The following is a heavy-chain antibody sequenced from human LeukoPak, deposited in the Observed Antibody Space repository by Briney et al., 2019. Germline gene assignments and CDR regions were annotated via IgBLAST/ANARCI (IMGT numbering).Heavy chain of an antibody. J-gene: IGHJ6*02. D-gene: IGHD3-3*01. CDR1: GYTFTNYG. Sequence: ASVKVSCKASGYTFTNYGITWVRQTPGQGLEWMGWISAYNGDTNYAQRFQGRITMTTDTSTTTAYMELRSLRSDDTAVYYCATLGDVLRLFPLISLDGMDVWGQGTTVTVSS. CDR2: ISAYNGDT. CDR3: ATLGDVLRLFPLISLDGMDV. V-gene: IGHV1-18*01.